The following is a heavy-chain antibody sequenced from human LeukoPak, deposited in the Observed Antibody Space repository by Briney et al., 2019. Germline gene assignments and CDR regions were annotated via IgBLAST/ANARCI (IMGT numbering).Heavy chain of an antibody. Sequence: SETLSLTRTVYGGSLSSSSYYWGWIRQPPGKGLEWIGSIYYSGSTYYNPSLKSRVTISVDTSKNQFSLKLSSVTAADTAVYYCARQYYDFWSGTHAFDIWGQGTMVTVSS. V-gene: IGHV4-39*01. D-gene: IGHD3-3*01. CDR3: ARQYYDFWSGTHAFDI. CDR2: IYYSGST. J-gene: IGHJ3*02. CDR1: GGSLSSSSYY.